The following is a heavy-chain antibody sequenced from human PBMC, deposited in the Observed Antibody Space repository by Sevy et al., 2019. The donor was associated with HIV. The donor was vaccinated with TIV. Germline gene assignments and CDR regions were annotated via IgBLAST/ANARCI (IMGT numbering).Heavy chain of an antibody. CDR2: INHSGST. D-gene: IGHD3-22*01. V-gene: IGHV4-34*01. Sequence: SETLSLTCAVYGGSFIGYYWSWIRQPPGKGLEWIGEINHSGSTNYNPSLKSRVTISVDTSKNQFSLKLSSVTAADTAVYYCARDQPYYDSSGYHGPYRFDPWGQGTLVTVSS. CDR3: ARDQPYYDSSGYHGPYRFDP. CDR1: GGSFIGYY. J-gene: IGHJ5*02.